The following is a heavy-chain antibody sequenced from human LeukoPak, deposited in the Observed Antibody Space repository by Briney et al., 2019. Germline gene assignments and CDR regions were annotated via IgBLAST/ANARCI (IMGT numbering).Heavy chain of an antibody. J-gene: IGHJ3*02. Sequence: SETLSLTCTVSGGSISRYYCSWIRQPAGKGLECLGRIYTNGSTNYNPALKSRVTMSVDTSKNQFSLKLSSVTAADTAVYYCARAQGIQYYDILAGDYNGRDAFDIWGQGTMVTVSS. CDR3: ARAQGIQYYDILAGDYNGRDAFDI. CDR2: IYTNGST. V-gene: IGHV4-4*07. D-gene: IGHD3-9*01. CDR1: GGSISRYY.